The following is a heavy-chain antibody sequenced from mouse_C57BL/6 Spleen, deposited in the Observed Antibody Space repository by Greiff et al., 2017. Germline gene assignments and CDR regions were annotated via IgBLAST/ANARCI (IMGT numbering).Heavy chain of an antibody. J-gene: IGHJ3*01. CDR2: IDPGDGDT. Sequence: VQLQESGPELVKPGASVKISCKASGYAFSSSWMNWVKQRPGKGLEWIGRIDPGDGDTNYNGKFKGKATLTADKSSSTAYMQLSSLTSKDSAVYFCARDYSNYWFAYWGQGTLVTVSA. CDR3: ARDYSNYWFAY. D-gene: IGHD2-5*01. CDR1: GYAFSSSW. V-gene: IGHV1-82*01.